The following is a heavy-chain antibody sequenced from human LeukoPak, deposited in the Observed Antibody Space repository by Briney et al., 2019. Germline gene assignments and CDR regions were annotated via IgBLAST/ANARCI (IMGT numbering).Heavy chain of an antibody. CDR1: GYSFNTYW. D-gene: IGHD5/OR15-5a*01. CDR2: IYPGDSDT. Sequence: GESLQISCEGSGYSFNTYWIGWVRQVPGKGLEWMGIIYPGDSDTKYSPSFQGQVTISADKSISTAYLQWSSLKASDTAMYYCARPSTGGIDYWGQGTLVTVSS. CDR3: ARPSTGGIDY. V-gene: IGHV5-51*01. J-gene: IGHJ4*02.